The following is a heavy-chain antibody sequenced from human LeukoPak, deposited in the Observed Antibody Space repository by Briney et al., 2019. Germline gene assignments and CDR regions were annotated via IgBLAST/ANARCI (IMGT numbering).Heavy chain of an antibody. CDR3: AKGGGGRLGYIHRPKDY. V-gene: IGHV3-30-3*01. Sequence: QPGGSLRLSCAASGFTFSNYAMHWVRQAPGKGLEWVAIISFDGSDKYYADSVKGRFTISRDNSKNTLYLQMNSLRAEDTAVYYCAKGGGGRLGYIHRPKDYWGQGTLVTVSS. J-gene: IGHJ4*02. D-gene: IGHD3-16*02. CDR2: ISFDGSDK. CDR1: GFTFSNYA.